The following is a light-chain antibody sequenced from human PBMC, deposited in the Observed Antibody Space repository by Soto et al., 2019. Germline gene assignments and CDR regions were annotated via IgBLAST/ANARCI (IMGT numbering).Light chain of an antibody. V-gene: IGKV3-11*01. Sequence: EIVLTQSPVTLSLSPGQRATLSCRASQSVSNYVFWYQQKPGRPPRPLIYDASNRAPGIPARFSGSASGTDFSLTISGLEPEDSAVYYCQQRSNWPYTFGQGTNLEI. CDR3: QQRSNWPYT. J-gene: IGKJ2*01. CDR1: QSVSNY. CDR2: DAS.